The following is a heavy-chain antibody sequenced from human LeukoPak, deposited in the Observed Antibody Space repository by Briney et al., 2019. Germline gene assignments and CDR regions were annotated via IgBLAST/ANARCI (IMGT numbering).Heavy chain of an antibody. Sequence: GESLKISCKGSGYKFSSCWIGWVRQMPGEGLEWMGIIYPGDSDTRYSPSLQGQVTISVDKSVSTAYLQWSSLKASDTAMYYCARLGYARDGRGYIDNWGQGTLVTVSS. CDR2: IYPGDSDT. D-gene: IGHD5-12*01. CDR1: GYKFSSCW. J-gene: IGHJ4*02. CDR3: ARLGYARDGRGYIDN. V-gene: IGHV5-51*01.